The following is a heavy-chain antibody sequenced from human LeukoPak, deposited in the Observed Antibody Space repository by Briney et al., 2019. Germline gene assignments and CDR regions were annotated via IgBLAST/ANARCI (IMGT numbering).Heavy chain of an antibody. CDR1: GGSISSGGYS. Sequence: SQTLSLTCAVSGGSISSGGYSWSWIRQPPGKGLEWIGYIYHSGSTYYNPSLKSRVTISVDTSKNQFSLKLSSVTAADTAVYYCASHVAGAGYFDYWGQGTLVTVSS. CDR3: ASHVAGAGYFDY. V-gene: IGHV4-30-2*01. J-gene: IGHJ4*02. D-gene: IGHD6-19*01. CDR2: IYHSGST.